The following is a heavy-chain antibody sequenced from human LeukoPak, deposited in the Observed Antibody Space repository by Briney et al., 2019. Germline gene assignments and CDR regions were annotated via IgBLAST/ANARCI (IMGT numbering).Heavy chain of an antibody. CDR1: GGSISSSNW. V-gene: IGHV4-4*02. Sequence: SETLSLTCAVSGGSISSSNWWSWVRQPPGKGLEWVGEIYHSGSTNYNPSLKSRVTISVLTSKNRFSLKPSSVTAADTAVYYCATLTGGDDAFDIWGQGTMVTVSS. J-gene: IGHJ3*02. D-gene: IGHD4-23*01. CDR3: ATLTGGDDAFDI. CDR2: IYHSGST.